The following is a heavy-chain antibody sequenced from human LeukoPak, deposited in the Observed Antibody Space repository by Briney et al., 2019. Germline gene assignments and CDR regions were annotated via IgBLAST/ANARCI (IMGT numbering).Heavy chain of an antibody. J-gene: IGHJ3*02. CDR2: MNPNSGNT. Sequence: ASVKVSCKASGYTFTSYEINWVRQATGQGLEWMGWMNPNSGNTGYAQKFQGRVTITRNTSISTAYMELSSLRSEDTAVYYCARDLRYDFWSGYYFSRPSDAFDIWGQGTMVTASS. CDR1: GYTFTSYE. CDR3: ARDLRYDFWSGYYFSRPSDAFDI. D-gene: IGHD3-3*01. V-gene: IGHV1-8*03.